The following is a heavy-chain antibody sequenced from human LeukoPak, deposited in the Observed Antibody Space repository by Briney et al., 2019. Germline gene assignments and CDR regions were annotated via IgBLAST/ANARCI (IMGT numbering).Heavy chain of an antibody. CDR3: ARGPYDYGDYGLSGRIDY. J-gene: IGHJ4*02. V-gene: IGHV1-46*01. CDR2: INPSGGST. D-gene: IGHD4-17*01. CDR1: GYTFTSYY. Sequence: ASVKVSCKASGYTFTSYYMHWVRQAPGQGLAWMGIINPSGGSTSYAQKFQGRVTMTRDTSTSTVYMELSSLRSEDTAVYYCARGPYDYGDYGLSGRIDYWGQGTLVTVSS.